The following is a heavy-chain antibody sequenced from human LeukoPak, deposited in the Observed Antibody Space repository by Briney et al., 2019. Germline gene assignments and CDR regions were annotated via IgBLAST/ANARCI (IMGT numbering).Heavy chain of an antibody. D-gene: IGHD3-10*01. Sequence: ASVKVSCKALGYTFTSNYVIWVRQAPGQGPEWVGWIDPNNGATYYAQRFQGRVTMARDTSSTTVYMELDSLTSDDTAVYYCARDLKDDGFGAEGSLDFWGQGTLVTVSS. V-gene: IGHV1-2*02. CDR3: ARDLKDDGFGAEGSLDF. CDR2: IDPNNGAT. J-gene: IGHJ4*02. CDR1: GYTFTSNY.